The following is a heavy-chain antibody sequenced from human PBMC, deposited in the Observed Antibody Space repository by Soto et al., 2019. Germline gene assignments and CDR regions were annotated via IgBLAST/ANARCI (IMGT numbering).Heavy chain of an antibody. J-gene: IGHJ6*02. CDR3: ARGYYYGSGRPTPGGMDV. CDR1: GYTFTNYD. Sequence: QVHLVQSGAEVKKPGASVKVSCKASGYTFTNYDINWVRQAPGQGLEWMGWISTYTGNTNYAQKLQGRVTMTTDTFTXTXCVELRSLRSDATAVYYCARGYYYGSGRPTPGGMDVWGQGTTVTVSS. V-gene: IGHV1-18*01. D-gene: IGHD3-10*01. CDR2: ISTYTGNT.